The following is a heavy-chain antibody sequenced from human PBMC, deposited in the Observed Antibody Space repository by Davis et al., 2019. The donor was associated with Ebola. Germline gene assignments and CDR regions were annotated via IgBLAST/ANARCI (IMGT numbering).Heavy chain of an antibody. V-gene: IGHV1-3*01. CDR1: GYTFTSYA. CDR3: ARDRGGDYSCDY. Sequence: ASVQVSCKASGYTFTSYAMHWVRQAPGQRLEWMGWINAGNGNTKYSQKFQGRVTITRDTSASTAYMELSSLRSEDTSVYYCARDRGGDYSCDYWGQGTLVTVSS. D-gene: IGHD3-10*01. J-gene: IGHJ4*02. CDR2: INAGNGNT.